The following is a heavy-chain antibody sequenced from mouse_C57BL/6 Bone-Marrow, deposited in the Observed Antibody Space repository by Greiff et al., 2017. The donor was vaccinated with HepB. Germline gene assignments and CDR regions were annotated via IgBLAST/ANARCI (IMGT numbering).Heavy chain of an antibody. CDR2: IDPSDSYT. V-gene: IGHV1-69*01. D-gene: IGHD1-1*01. J-gene: IGHJ2*01. CDR3: ARYYYGSKVDY. Sequence: QVQLQQPGAELVKPGASVKLSCKASGYTFTSYWMHWVKQRPGQGLEWIGEIDPSDSYTNYNQKFKGKSTLTVDKSSSTAYMQLSSLTSEDSAVYYCARYYYGSKVDYWGQGTTLTVSS. CDR1: GYTFTSYW.